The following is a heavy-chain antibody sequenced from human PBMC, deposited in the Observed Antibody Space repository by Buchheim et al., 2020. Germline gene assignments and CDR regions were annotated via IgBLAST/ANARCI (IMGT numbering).Heavy chain of an antibody. CDR2: INPNSGGT. Sequence: QVQLVQSGAEVKKPGASVKVSCKASGYTFTGYYMHWVRQAPGQGLEWMGWINPNSGGTTYAQKFQGRVTMTRDTSISTAYMELSRLRSDDTAVYYCAVNSGQQLALDNWFDPWGQGTL. D-gene: IGHD6-13*01. J-gene: IGHJ5*02. CDR1: GYTFTGYY. CDR3: AVNSGQQLALDNWFDP. V-gene: IGHV1-2*02.